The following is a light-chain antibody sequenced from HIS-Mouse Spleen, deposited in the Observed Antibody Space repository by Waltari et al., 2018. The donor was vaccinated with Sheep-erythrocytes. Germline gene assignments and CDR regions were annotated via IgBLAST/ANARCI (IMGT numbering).Light chain of an antibody. Sequence: QSALTQPPSASGSPGQSVTISCTGTSSDVGGYNYVSWYQQHPGKAPKLMIYEVSKRPSGVPDRFSGSTSGNTASLTVSGLQAEDEADYYCSSYAGSNNRYVFGTGTKVTVL. CDR3: SSYAGSNNRYV. CDR1: SSDVGGYNY. V-gene: IGLV2-8*01. CDR2: EVS. J-gene: IGLJ1*01.